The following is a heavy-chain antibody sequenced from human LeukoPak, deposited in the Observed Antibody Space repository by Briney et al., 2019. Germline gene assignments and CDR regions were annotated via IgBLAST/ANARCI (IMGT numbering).Heavy chain of an antibody. CDR3: AKDLTQLWLLAHY. J-gene: IGHJ4*02. CDR2: ISGSGGST. D-gene: IGHD5-18*01. V-gene: IGHV3-23*01. Sequence: GGSLRLSCAASGFTFSSYAMSWVRQAPGKGLEWVSAISGSGGSTYYADSVKGRFTISRDNSKNTLYLQVNSLRAEDTAVYYCAKDLTQLWLLAHYWGQGTLVTVSS. CDR1: GFTFSSYA.